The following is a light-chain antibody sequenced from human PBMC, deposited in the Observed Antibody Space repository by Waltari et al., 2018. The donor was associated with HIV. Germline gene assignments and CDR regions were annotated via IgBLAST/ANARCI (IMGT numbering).Light chain of an antibody. CDR3: YSYAGSKGV. CDR1: SSDFGDYNY. Sequence: QSALTRPPSASGSPGQSVTISCTGTSSDFGDYNYVSWYQQHPGKAPKVMIYEVTKRPSGVPDRFSGSKSGNTASLTVSGLQAEDEADYYCYSYAGSKGVFGTGTKVTVL. CDR2: EVT. J-gene: IGLJ1*01. V-gene: IGLV2-8*01.